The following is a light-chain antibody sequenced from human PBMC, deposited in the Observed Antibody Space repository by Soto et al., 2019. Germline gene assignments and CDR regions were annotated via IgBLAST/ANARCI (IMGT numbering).Light chain of an antibody. CDR1: QSISSY. V-gene: IGKV1-39*01. Sequence: DIQMTQSPSSLSASVGDRVTITCRASQSISSYLNWYQQKPGKAPKLLIYAASSLQSGVPSRFSGGGSGTDFTLTISSLQPEDFATYYCQQSYSSITFGPGTKVDIK. CDR3: QQSYSSIT. J-gene: IGKJ3*01. CDR2: AAS.